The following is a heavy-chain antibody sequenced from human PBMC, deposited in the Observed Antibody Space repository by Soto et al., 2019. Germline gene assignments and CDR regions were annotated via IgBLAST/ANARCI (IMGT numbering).Heavy chain of an antibody. CDR3: ARVTMVRGVICAFDI. CDR2: INAGNGNT. CDR1: GYTFTSYA. V-gene: IGHV1-3*01. J-gene: IGHJ3*02. Sequence: QVQLVQSGAEVKKPGASVKVSCKASGYTFTSYAMHWVRQAPGQRLEWMGWINAGNGNTKYSQKFQGRVTITRDTSASTAYMELSSLRSEDTAVYYCARVTMVRGVICAFDIRGQGTMVTVSS. D-gene: IGHD3-10*01.